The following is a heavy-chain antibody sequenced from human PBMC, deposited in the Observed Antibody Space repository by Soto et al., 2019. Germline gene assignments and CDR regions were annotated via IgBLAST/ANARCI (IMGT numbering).Heavy chain of an antibody. J-gene: IGHJ6*02. CDR3: ARGYTVEQQDNYYYYYGMDV. Sequence: SETLSLTCAVYGGSFSGYYWSWIRQPPGRGLEWIGEINHSGSTNYNPSLKSRVTISVDTSKNQFSLKLSSVTAADTAVYYCARGYTVEQQDNYYYYYGMDVWGQGTTVTVSS. CDR1: GGSFSGYY. D-gene: IGHD6-13*01. V-gene: IGHV4-34*01. CDR2: INHSGST.